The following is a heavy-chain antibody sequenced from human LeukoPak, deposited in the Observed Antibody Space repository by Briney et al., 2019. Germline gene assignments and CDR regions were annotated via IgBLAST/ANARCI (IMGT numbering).Heavy chain of an antibody. CDR3: ARAVYCGGDCYSGAFDI. Sequence: SETLSLTCTVSGGSISSYYWSWTRQPPGKGLEWIGYIYYSGSTNYNPSLKSRVTISVDTSKNQFSLKLSSVTAADTAVYYCARAVYCGGDCYSGAFDIWGQGTMVTVSS. CDR1: GGSISSYY. V-gene: IGHV4-59*01. CDR2: IYYSGST. J-gene: IGHJ3*02. D-gene: IGHD2-21*02.